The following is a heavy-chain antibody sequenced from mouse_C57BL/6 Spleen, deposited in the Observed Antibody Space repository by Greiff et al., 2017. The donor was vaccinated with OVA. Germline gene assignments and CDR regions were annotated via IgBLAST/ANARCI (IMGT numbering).Heavy chain of an antibody. V-gene: IGHV1-72*01. Sequence: QVQLQQPGAELVKPGASVKLSCKASGYTFTSYWMHWVKQRPGRGLEWIGRIDPKSGGTKYNEKFKSKATLTVDKPSSTAYMQLSSLTSEDSAVYYCARDWDWYFDVWGTGTTVTVSS. CDR2: IDPKSGGT. CDR1: GYTFTSYW. CDR3: ARDWDWYFDV. J-gene: IGHJ1*03.